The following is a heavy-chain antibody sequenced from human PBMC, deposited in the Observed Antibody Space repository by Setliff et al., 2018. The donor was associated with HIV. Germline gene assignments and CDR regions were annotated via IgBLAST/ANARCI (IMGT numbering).Heavy chain of an antibody. V-gene: IGHV3-7*04. Sequence: PGGSLRLSCAASGFTFSRYWMTWVRQAPGKGLEWVANIKQDGSEEHYGDSVKGRFTITRDNAENSLYLQMDSLRAEDTTVYYCARKLQPGYGMDVWGQGTTVTVSS. CDR3: ARKLQPGYGMDV. CDR2: IKQDGSEE. J-gene: IGHJ6*02. CDR1: GFTFSRYW. D-gene: IGHD5-18*01.